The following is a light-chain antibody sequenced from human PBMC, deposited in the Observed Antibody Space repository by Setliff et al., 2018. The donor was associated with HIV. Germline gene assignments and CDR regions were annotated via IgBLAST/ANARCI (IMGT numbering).Light chain of an antibody. V-gene: IGLV2-23*02. Sequence: QSALTQPASVSGSTGPSITISCTGTSSDVGNYNLVSWYQQHPGKATKLMIYEVSKRPSGVSISFSGSKSGNTDSLTISGLQAEDEADYYCCSYAGGSTYVVFGGGTKVTVL. CDR3: CSYAGGSTYVV. CDR2: EVS. J-gene: IGLJ2*01. CDR1: SSDVGNYNL.